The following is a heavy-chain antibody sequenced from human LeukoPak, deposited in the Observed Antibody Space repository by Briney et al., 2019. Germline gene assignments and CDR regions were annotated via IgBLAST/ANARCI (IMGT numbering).Heavy chain of an antibody. CDR1: GGSVSSYY. CDR2: IHNRGST. Sequence: SETLSLTCTVSGGSVSSYYWSWIRQPPGEGLEWIAYIHNRGSTNYNPSLKSRATIAVDTSKNQFSLKLSSVTAADTAMYYCVRDWEGFNFDIWGQGTVVTVSS. D-gene: IGHD1-26*01. J-gene: IGHJ3*02. CDR3: VRDWEGFNFDI. V-gene: IGHV4-59*02.